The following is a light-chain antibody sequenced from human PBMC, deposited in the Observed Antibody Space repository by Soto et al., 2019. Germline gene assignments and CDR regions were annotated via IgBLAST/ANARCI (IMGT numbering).Light chain of an antibody. J-gene: IGKJ1*01. CDR2: AAS. CDR1: QSIFRS. V-gene: IGKV1-39*01. Sequence: DIQMTQSPPSLSASVGDRVTITCRASQSIFRSLHWYQQKQGKAPKLLIYAASNLQSGVPSRFSGRESGTDFILTTSSLQPEDLATYYCQQLYAASVTFGPGNKVEIK. CDR3: QQLYAASVT.